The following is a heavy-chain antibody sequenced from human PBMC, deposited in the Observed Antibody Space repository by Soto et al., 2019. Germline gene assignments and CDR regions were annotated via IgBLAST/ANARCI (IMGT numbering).Heavy chain of an antibody. J-gene: IGHJ4*02. Sequence: SETLSLTCTVSGGSISSSTYYWGWIRQPPGKGLEWIGTISYSGSTFYNPSLKSRVTISVDTSKNQFSLKLSSVTAADTAVYYCARTNRGYSYGSLDYWGQGTLVTVSS. V-gene: IGHV4-39*01. CDR3: ARTNRGYSYGSLDY. D-gene: IGHD5-18*01. CDR1: GGSISSSTYY. CDR2: ISYSGST.